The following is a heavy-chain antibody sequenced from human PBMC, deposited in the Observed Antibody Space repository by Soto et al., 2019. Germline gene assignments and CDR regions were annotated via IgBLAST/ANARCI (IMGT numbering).Heavy chain of an antibody. CDR2: VTPRNGDT. V-gene: IGHV1-8*02. J-gene: IGHJ4*02. Sequence: ASVKVSCKSSGYTFTSYDINWVRQAAGQGPEWMGSVTPRNGDTAFAQKYQGRVTVTSNTSMSTVYMELSNLRSDDTAVYYCARGGSYWARRHYFDSWGQGTLVTVSS. D-gene: IGHD2-8*02. CDR3: ARGGSYWARRHYFDS. CDR1: GYTFTSYD.